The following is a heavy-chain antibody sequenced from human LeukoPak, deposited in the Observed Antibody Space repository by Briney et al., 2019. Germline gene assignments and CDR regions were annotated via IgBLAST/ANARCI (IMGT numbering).Heavy chain of an antibody. Sequence: GGSLRLSCAASGFTFSKYAMNWVRQLPGKGLEWVSAISGSGATSSYADSVQGRFTISRDNSKNTVYLQMNSLRPEDTAVYYCAKDRIVLTVYAFDSWGQGSLVTVSS. J-gene: IGHJ4*02. CDR1: GFTFSKYA. CDR3: AKDRIVLTVYAFDS. CDR2: ISGSGATS. V-gene: IGHV3-23*01. D-gene: IGHD2-8*01.